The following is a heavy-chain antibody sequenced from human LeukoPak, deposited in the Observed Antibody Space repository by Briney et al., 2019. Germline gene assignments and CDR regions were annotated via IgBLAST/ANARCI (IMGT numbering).Heavy chain of an antibody. CDR2: IKSDGSST. CDR3: ARGAKWAYYFDY. J-gene: IGHJ4*02. D-gene: IGHD1-26*01. Sequence: GGSLRLSCAASGFTFSNYWMYWVRQAPGKGLVCVSRIKSDGSSTNYADSVKGRFTISRDNAKDTLYLHMNSLTAEDTAVYYCARGAKWAYYFDYWGQGTLVTVSS. V-gene: IGHV3-74*01. CDR1: GFTFSNYW.